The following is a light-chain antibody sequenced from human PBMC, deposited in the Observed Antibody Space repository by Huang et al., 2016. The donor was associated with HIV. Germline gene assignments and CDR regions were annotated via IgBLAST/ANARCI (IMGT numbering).Light chain of an antibody. CDR1: QNINTL. CDR3: QQSYSTLFT. CDR2: TAS. V-gene: IGKV1-39*01. Sequence: DIQMTQSTSSLSACVGDRVPITCRASQNINTLVNWYQQKRVKAPKLLIDTASTLESGVPSRCSGSGSGTDFTLTISSLQPEDSASYYCQQSYSTLFTFGPGTKIDVK. J-gene: IGKJ3*01.